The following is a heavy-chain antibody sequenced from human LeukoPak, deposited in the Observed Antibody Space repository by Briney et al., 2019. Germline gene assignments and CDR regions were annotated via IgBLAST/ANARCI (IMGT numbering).Heavy chain of an antibody. J-gene: IGHJ3*02. Sequence: GGSLRLSCVASGFTFSSYSMNWVRQAPGKGLEWVSYISSSSSTIYYADSVRGRFTISRDNARNSLYLQMNSLRDEDTAVYYCAKDRGNLDAFDIWGQGTMVTVSS. CDR2: ISSSSSTI. V-gene: IGHV3-48*02. CDR3: AKDRGNLDAFDI. CDR1: GFTFSSYS. D-gene: IGHD4-23*01.